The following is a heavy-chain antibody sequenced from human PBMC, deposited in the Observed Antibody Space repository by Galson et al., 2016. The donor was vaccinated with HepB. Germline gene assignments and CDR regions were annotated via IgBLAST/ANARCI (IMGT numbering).Heavy chain of an antibody. D-gene: IGHD6-19*01. J-gene: IGHJ4*02. CDR1: GFTFTTFA. CDR2: SSGSGGGT. V-gene: IGHV3-23*01. CDR3: ARSDAVAGNIYYFDY. Sequence: SLRLSCAASGFTFTTFAMNWVRQAPGKGLEWVSASSGSGGGTFYADSVKGRFTISRDDSRSTVYLQMNSLRAEDTAVYFCARSDAVAGNIYYFDYWGQGTLVSVSS.